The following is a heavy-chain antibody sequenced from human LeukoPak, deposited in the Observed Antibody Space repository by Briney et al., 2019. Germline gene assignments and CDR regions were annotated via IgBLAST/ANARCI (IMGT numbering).Heavy chain of an antibody. D-gene: IGHD4-23*01. J-gene: IGHJ4*02. CDR3: ARNAGNSDVDY. V-gene: IGHV4-34*01. CDR1: GGSFSGDY. Sequence: SETLSLTCVVYGGSFSGDYWSWIRQPPGRGLEWIGEIYHSGSTNYNPSLKSRVTISVDKSKSQFSLKLNSVMAADTAVYYCARNAGNSDVDYWGQGTLVTVSS. CDR2: IYHSGST.